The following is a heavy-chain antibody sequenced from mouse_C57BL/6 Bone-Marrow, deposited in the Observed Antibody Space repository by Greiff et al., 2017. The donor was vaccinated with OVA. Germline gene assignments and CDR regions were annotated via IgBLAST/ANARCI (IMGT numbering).Heavy chain of an antibody. Sequence: QVQLQQPGAELVRPGSSVKLSCKASGYTFTSYWMDWVKQRPGQGLEWIGNIYPSDSETHYNQKFKDKATLTVDKSSSTPYMHLSSLTSEVSAVYYCARSNNDCYYFDDWGQGTTVTVSS. CDR3: ARSNNDCYYFDD. D-gene: IGHD1-3*01. V-gene: IGHV1-61*01. CDR1: GYTFTSYW. CDR2: IYPSDSET. J-gene: IGHJ2*01.